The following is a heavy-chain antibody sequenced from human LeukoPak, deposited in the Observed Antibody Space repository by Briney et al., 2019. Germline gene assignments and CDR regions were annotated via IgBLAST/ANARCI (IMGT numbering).Heavy chain of an antibody. CDR1: GGSISSGGYY. CDR2: TYHSGST. D-gene: IGHD6-6*01. V-gene: IGHV4-30-2*01. CDR3: ARVRAYSSSSAGYYYYMDV. J-gene: IGHJ6*03. Sequence: PSETLSLTCTISGGSISSGGYYWSWIRQPPGKGLEWIGYTYHSGSTYYNPSLKSRVTISVDRSKNQFSLKLSSVTAADTAVYYCARVRAYSSSSAGYYYYMDVWGKGTTVTVSS.